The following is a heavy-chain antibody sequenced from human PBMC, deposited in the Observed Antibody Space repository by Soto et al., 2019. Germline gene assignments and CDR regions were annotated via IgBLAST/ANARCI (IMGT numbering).Heavy chain of an antibody. D-gene: IGHD3-3*01. CDR2: ISAYNGNT. J-gene: IGHJ5*02. CDR3: ARVCQSITIFGVEDNWFDP. CDR1: GFTFTSCA. Sequence: GASVKVSCKASGFTFTSCAMQWVRQARGQLLEWMGWISAYNGNTNYAQKLQGRVTMTTDTSTSTAYMELRSLRSDDTAVYYCARVCQSITIFGVEDNWFDPWGQGTLVTVSS. V-gene: IGHV1-18*01.